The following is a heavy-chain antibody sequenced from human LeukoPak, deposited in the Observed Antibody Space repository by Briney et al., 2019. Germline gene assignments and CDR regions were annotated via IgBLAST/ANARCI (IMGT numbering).Heavy chain of an antibody. J-gene: IGHJ3*01. CDR1: GFTFSSYS. V-gene: IGHV3-21*01. CDR2: ISSSSSYI. CDR3: ARDLPRDYYDSSGYTSF. D-gene: IGHD3-22*01. Sequence: PGGSLRLSCAASGFTFSSYSMNWVRQAPGKGLEWVSSISSSSSYIYYADSVKGRFTISRDNAKNLLYLQMNSLRAEDTAVYYCARDLPRDYYDSSGYTSFWGQGTMVTVSS.